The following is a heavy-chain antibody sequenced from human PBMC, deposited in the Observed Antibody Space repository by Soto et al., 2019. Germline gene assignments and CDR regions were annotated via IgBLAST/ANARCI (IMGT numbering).Heavy chain of an antibody. D-gene: IGHD3-10*01. Sequence: ASVKVSCKASGYTFTGYGISWVRQAPGQGLERMGWISPYNGNTNYAQKLQGRVTMTTDTSTSTAYMELSSLRSEETALYYCAGDHALGITMVRGFPVNHYWGQGTLVTVSS. CDR3: AGDHALGITMVRGFPVNHY. CDR1: GYTFTGYG. V-gene: IGHV1-18*01. J-gene: IGHJ4*02. CDR2: ISPYNGNT.